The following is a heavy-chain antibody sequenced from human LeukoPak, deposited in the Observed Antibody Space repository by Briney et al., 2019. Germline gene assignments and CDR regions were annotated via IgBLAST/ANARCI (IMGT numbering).Heavy chain of an antibody. CDR1: GFTFSSYW. CDR2: IKQDGSEK. CDR3: ARSLRVAVAASY. D-gene: IGHD6-19*01. V-gene: IGHV3-7*01. Sequence: GGSLRLSCAASGFTFSSYWMSWVRQAPGKGLEWVANIKQDGSEKYYVDSLKGRFTISRDNAKNSLYLQMNSLTAEDTAIYYCARSLRVAVAASYWGQGTLVTVSS. J-gene: IGHJ4*02.